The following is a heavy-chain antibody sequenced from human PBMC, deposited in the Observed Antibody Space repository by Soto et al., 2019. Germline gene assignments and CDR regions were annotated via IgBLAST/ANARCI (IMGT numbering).Heavy chain of an antibody. J-gene: IGHJ4*02. V-gene: IGHV3-73*01. CDR1: GFTFSASS. D-gene: IGHD1-26*01. Sequence: EFQLVESGGGLVQPGGSVRLSCAASGFTFSASSMHWVRQAAGKGLEWLGRIRSKANNYATVYSEVLKGRSIISRDDSQGTMFLEMNNLRTVDTAMYYCAIEGAGFGYWGQGTLVTVSS. CDR2: IRSKANNYAT. CDR3: AIEGAGFGY.